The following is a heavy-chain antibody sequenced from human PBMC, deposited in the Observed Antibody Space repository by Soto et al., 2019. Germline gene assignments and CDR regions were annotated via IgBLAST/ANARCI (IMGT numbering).Heavy chain of an antibody. D-gene: IGHD4-17*01. CDR3: ARESPNDYGVLKSLDY. V-gene: IGHV1-69*06. CDR2: IIPIFGTA. CDR1: GGTFSSNA. Sequence: QVQLVQSGAEVKKPGSSVKVSCKASGGTFSSNAISWVRQAPGQGLEWMGGIIPIFGTANYAQKFQGRVTITADKSTSTAYMELSSLRSEDTAVYYCARESPNDYGVLKSLDYWGQGTLVTVSS. J-gene: IGHJ4*02.